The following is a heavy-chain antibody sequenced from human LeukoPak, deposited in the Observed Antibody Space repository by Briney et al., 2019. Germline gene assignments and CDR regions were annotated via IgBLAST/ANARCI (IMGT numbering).Heavy chain of an antibody. CDR1: GASVSSGSYY. CDR3: ARQTLTGFDP. V-gene: IGHV4-61*01. Sequence: NPSETLSLTCNVSGASVSSGSYYWSWIRQPPGKGLEWIGEINHSGSTNYNPSLKSRVTISVDTSKNQFSLKLSSVTAADTAVYYCARQTLTGFDPWGQGTLVTVSS. CDR2: INHSGST. D-gene: IGHD1-20*01. J-gene: IGHJ5*02.